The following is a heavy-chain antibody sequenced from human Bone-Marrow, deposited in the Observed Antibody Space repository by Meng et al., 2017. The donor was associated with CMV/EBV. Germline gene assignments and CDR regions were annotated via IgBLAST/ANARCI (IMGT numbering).Heavy chain of an antibody. CDR2: ISYDGSNK. Sequence: GGSLRLSCAASGFTFSSYAMHWVRQAPGKGLEWVAVISYDGSNKYYADSVKGRFTISRDNSKNTLYLQMNSLRAEDTAVYYCAREKEGHYYFDYWGQGTLVTASS. CDR1: GFTFSSYA. V-gene: IGHV3-30-3*01. D-gene: IGHD2-21*02. CDR3: AREKEGHYYFDY. J-gene: IGHJ4*02.